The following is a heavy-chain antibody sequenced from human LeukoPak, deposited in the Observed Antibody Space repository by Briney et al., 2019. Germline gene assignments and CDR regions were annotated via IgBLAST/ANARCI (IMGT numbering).Heavy chain of an antibody. CDR3: ARWSGWYSNDY. Sequence: PSETLSLTCAVYGGSFSGYYWSWIRQPPGKGLEWIGEINHSGSTNYNPSLKSRVTISVDTSKNQFSLKPSSVTAADTAVYYCARWSGWYSNDYWGQGTLVTVSS. D-gene: IGHD6-19*01. V-gene: IGHV4-34*01. CDR2: INHSGST. J-gene: IGHJ4*02. CDR1: GGSFSGYY.